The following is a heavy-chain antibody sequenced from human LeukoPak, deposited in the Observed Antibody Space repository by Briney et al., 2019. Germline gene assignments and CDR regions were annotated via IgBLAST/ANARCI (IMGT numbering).Heavy chain of an antibody. CDR2: IKQDGSEN. CDR3: AGADDDGSGF. V-gene: IGHV3-7*01. J-gene: IGHJ4*02. D-gene: IGHD3-10*01. CDR1: AFTFTNYW. Sequence: PGGSLRFSCAASAFTFTNYWMCWVRQAPGKGLEWVANIKQDGSENYYVDSVKGRFSIYTANAKNSMYLQMHSVRAEYTCVCSCAGADDDGSGFWGQGTMVTVSS.